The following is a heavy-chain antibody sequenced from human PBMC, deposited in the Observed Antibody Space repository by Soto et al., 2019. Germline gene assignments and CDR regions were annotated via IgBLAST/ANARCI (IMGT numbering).Heavy chain of an antibody. D-gene: IGHD3-10*01. Sequence: PGGSLRLSCAASGLTLSDYYMTWIRQAPGRGLEWVSYISHSGCTIYYADSVKGRFTVSRDNAKNSLYLQVSSLRAEDTAVYYCAADPYYYASGYWGQGTLVTVSS. J-gene: IGHJ4*02. CDR3: AADPYYYASGY. V-gene: IGHV3-11*01. CDR2: ISHSGCTI. CDR1: GLTLSDYY.